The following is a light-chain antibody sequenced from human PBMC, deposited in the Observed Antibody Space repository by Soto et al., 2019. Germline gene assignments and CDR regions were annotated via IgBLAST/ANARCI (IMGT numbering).Light chain of an antibody. J-gene: IGLJ1*01. V-gene: IGLV2-14*03. CDR3: SSFRSSSTSYV. Sequence: QSALTQPASVSGSPGQSITISCTGTSSDIGDSNYVSWYQQHPGKAPKLVIYDVSNRPSGVSNRFSSSKSANTASLTISGLQAEDEADYYCSSFRSSSTSYVFGTGTKVTVL. CDR2: DVS. CDR1: SSDIGDSNY.